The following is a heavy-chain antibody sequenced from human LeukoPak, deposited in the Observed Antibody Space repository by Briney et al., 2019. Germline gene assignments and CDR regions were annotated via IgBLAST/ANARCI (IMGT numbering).Heavy chain of an antibody. D-gene: IGHD5-12*01. CDR2: IYYSGST. J-gene: IGHJ4*02. CDR1: GGSISSGGYY. Sequence: SETLSLTCTVSGGSISSGGYYWSWIRQHPGKGLEWIGYIYYSGSTYYNPSLKSRVTISVDTSKNQFSLKLSSVTAADTAVYYCAGTEKPEWLRFDYWGQGTPVTVSS. CDR3: AGTEKPEWLRFDY. V-gene: IGHV4-31*03.